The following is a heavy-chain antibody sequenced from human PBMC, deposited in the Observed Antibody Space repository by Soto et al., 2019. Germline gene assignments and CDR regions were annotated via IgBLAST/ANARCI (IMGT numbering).Heavy chain of an antibody. Sequence: QVQLVESGGGLVKPGGSLRLSCAASGFSFSDHYMSWIRQAPGKGLEWVSYISSSTFYTNYADSVKGRFTISRDNAKNALYLQMNSLRAEYTAVYYCATDDSSVLEYFDYWGQGILVTVSS. J-gene: IGHJ4*02. V-gene: IGHV3-11*06. D-gene: IGHD3-22*01. CDR3: ATDDSSVLEYFDY. CDR1: GFSFSDHY. CDR2: ISSSTFYT.